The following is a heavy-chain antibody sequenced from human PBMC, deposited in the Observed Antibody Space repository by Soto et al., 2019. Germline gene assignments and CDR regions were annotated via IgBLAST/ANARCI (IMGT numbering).Heavy chain of an antibody. V-gene: IGHV3-23*01. J-gene: IGHJ5*02. D-gene: IGHD3-3*01. CDR2: ISGSGGST. CDR3: AKDQDYDFWSGYFRRQYNWFDP. CDR1: GFTFSSYA. Sequence: GGSLRLSCAASGFTFSSYAMSWVRQAPGKGLEWVSAISGSGGSTYYADSVKGRFTISRDNSKNTLYLQMNSLRAEDTAVYYCAKDQDYDFWSGYFRRQYNWFDPWGQGTLVTAPQ.